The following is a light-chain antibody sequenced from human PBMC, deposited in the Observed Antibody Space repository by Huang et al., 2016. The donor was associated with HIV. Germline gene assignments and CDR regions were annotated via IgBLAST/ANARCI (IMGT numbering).Light chain of an antibody. V-gene: IGKV3-11*01. CDR3: QQRSNWPPTT. J-gene: IGKJ1*01. CDR2: DAS. Sequence: EVVLTQSPATLYLSPGERATLSCRASQSISRYLSWYQHKPGQAPRLLMYDASNRATGIPARFSGSGSGTDSTLTISSLEPEDFAVYYCQQRSNWPPTTFGQGTKVEIK. CDR1: QSISRY.